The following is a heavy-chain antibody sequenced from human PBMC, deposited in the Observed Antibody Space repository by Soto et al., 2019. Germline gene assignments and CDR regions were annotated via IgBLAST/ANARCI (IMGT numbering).Heavy chain of an antibody. CDR2: INPKSGDT. D-gene: IGHD3-10*01. V-gene: IGHV1-2*04. Sequence: QVQLVQSGAEVKKPGASVKVSCKASGYTFTGFYLHWVRQAPGHGLVWMGWINPKSGDTNYAQNFQGWVTMTRDTSISTAYMELSRLTSDDTAVYYCARSAEFPTYGSENYPFYYGLTSGAKGPRSPSP. CDR1: GYTFTGFY. CDR3: ARSAEFPTYGSENYPFYYGLTS. J-gene: IGHJ6*02.